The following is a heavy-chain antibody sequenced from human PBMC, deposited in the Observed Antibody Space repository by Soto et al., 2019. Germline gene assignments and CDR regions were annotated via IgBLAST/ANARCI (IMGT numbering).Heavy chain of an antibody. J-gene: IGHJ5*02. Sequence: PSETLFLSCAVPGGAISTSISWSWVRQPPGKGLEWIGEIYHSGSTNYNPSLKSRVTTSVDKSKTQFSLKLSSVTAADTAVYYCARGVLDVGNSHWFDPWAQRTLDTITS. CDR1: GGAISTSIS. CDR3: ARGVLDVGNSHWFDP. V-gene: IGHV4-4*02. D-gene: IGHD1-7*01. CDR2: IYHSGST.